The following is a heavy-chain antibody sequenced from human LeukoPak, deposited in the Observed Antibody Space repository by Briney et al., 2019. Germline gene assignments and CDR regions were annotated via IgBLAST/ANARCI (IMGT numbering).Heavy chain of an antibody. J-gene: IGHJ5*02. CDR2: INHSGST. CDR1: GGSFSGYY. V-gene: IGHV4-34*01. CDR3: ARGLRITMVRGSWFDP. Sequence: KPLGTLSLTCAVYGGSFSGYYWSWIPQPPGKGLEWIGEINHSGSTNYNPSLKSRVTISVDTSKNQFSLKLSSVTAADTAVYYCARGLRITMVRGSWFDPWGQGTLVTVSS. D-gene: IGHD3-10*01.